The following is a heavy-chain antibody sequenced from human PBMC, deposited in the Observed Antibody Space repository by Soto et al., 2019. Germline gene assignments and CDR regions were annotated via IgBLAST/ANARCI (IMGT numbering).Heavy chain of an antibody. CDR2: MNSDGSST. J-gene: IGHJ4*02. V-gene: IGHV3-74*01. CDR1: AFIFHLYA. CDR3: ATAEVDY. Sequence: PGRSRRLSCAGSAFIFHLYARSWVRQAPGKGLEWVSRMNSDGSSTNYADSVKGRFTVSRDNAKNTLYLQMNSLRAEDTAVYYCATAEVDYWGPGTLVTVSS.